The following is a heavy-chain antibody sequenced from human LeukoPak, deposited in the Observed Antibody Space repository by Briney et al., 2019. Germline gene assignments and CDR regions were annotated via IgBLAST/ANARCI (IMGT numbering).Heavy chain of an antibody. D-gene: IGHD7-27*01. V-gene: IGHV4-59*02. J-gene: IGHJ5*02. CDR1: GASVTDYY. CDR2: IHHSGNS. CDR3: TRGHWGLQS. Sequence: SETLSLICTVSGASVTDYYWSWIRQSPGKGLEWISYIHHSGNSDYNPSLRSRVTTSLDTSKNQFSLNLISVTAADTAVYYCTRGHWGLQSWSQGTLVTVSS.